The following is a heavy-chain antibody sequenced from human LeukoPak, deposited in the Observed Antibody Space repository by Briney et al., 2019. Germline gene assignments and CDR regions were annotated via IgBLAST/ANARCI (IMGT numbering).Heavy chain of an antibody. CDR3: ARINYRAFSI. CDR1: AFTVSTNY. CDR2: IYGDDST. J-gene: IGHJ3*02. D-gene: IGHD4-11*01. V-gene: IGHV3-66*01. Sequence: GGSLRLSCVASAFTVSTNYMIWVRQAPGKGLELVSLIYGDDSTYYSDYLKGKVTISIDNSKNKVFLQMTSLRAEDTALYYCARINYRAFSIWGQGTMVTVSS.